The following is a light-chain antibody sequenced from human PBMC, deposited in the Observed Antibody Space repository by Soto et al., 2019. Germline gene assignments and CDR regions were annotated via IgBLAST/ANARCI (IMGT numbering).Light chain of an antibody. Sequence: DIPMTQSPSSVSASVGDRVTITCRASQGISSWLALYQQKPGTAPKLLIYAASSLQSGVPSRFSGSGSGTDFTLTISSLQPEDFATYYCQQANSSPGTFGQGTKLEIK. CDR1: QGISSW. J-gene: IGKJ2*01. CDR3: QQANSSPGT. CDR2: AAS. V-gene: IGKV1-12*01.